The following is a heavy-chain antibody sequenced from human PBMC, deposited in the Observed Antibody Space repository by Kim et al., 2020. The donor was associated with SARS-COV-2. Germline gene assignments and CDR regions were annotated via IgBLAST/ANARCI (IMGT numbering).Heavy chain of an antibody. CDR1: GFTFSSYA. D-gene: IGHD6-6*01. J-gene: IGHJ4*02. V-gene: IGHV3-23*01. CDR2: ISGSGGST. CDR3: AKYYRREQHVFDY. Sequence: GGSLRLSCAASGFTFSSYAMSWVRQAPGKGLEWVSVISGSGGSTYYADPVKGRFTLSRDKSKNTLYLQMNILRAEDTAVYYCAKYYRREQHVFDYWGQGTLVTVSS.